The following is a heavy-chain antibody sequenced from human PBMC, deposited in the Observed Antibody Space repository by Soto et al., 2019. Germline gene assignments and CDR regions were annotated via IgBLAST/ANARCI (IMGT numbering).Heavy chain of an antibody. Sequence: SETLSLTCAVYGGSFSGYYWSWIRQPPGKGLEWIGEINHSGSTNYNPSLKSRVTISVDTSKNQFSLKLSSVTAADTAVYYCARGHSELNAHSSSSRWFDPWGQGTLVTVSS. J-gene: IGHJ5*02. CDR3: ARGHSELNAHSSSSRWFDP. D-gene: IGHD6-6*01. CDR1: GGSFSGYY. CDR2: INHSGST. V-gene: IGHV4-34*01.